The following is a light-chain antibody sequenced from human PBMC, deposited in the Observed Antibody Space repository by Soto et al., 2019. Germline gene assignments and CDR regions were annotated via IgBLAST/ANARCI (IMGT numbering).Light chain of an antibody. CDR3: QQYRT. V-gene: IGKV3-20*01. CDR1: QSVRSN. Sequence: EIVLTQSTGTLSLSPGERATLSCRASQSVRSNLAWYQQKPGKAPRLLIYGASTRATGIPARFSGSGSGTDFTLTISRLEPEDFAVYYCQQYRTFGQGTKVDIK. CDR2: GAS. J-gene: IGKJ1*01.